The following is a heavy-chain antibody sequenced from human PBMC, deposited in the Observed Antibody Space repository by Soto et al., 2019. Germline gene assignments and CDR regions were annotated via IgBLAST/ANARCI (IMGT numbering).Heavy chain of an antibody. J-gene: IGHJ5*01. CDR2: INTNSGAT. Sequence: QVQLVQSGAELKKPGASVKVSCKASGYRFTDYYMHWVRQAPGQGLEWMGWINTNSGATKNAQNFRGWVTMTRDTSISTVYMELNRLTSDDTAVYFCARGVGTSWFDSWGQGTLVTVSS. CDR3: ARGVGTSWFDS. D-gene: IGHD1-26*01. V-gene: IGHV1-2*04. CDR1: GYRFTDYY.